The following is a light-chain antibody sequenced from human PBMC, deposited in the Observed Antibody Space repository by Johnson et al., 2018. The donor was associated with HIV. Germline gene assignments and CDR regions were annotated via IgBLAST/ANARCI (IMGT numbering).Light chain of an antibody. J-gene: IGLJ1*01. V-gene: IGLV1-51*01. CDR1: RSNIGNNY. Sequence: QSVLTQPPSVSAAPGQKVTISCSGSRSNIGNNYVSWYQQLPGTAPKLLIYDNNKRPSGIPDRFSGSKSGTSATLGITGLQTGDEADYYCAAGDDSLNGSYVFGTGTKVTVL. CDR2: DNN. CDR3: AAGDDSLNGSYV.